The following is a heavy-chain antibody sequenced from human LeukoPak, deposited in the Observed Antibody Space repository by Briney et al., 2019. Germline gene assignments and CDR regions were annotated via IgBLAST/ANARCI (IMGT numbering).Heavy chain of an antibody. CDR1: GGTFSSYA. CDR3: ARVACSSTSCYTIFDY. J-gene: IGHJ4*02. Sequence: SVKVSCKASGGTFSSYAISWVRQAPGQGLEWMGGIIPIFGTANYAQKFQVRVTITTDESTSTAYMELSSLRSEDTAVYYCARVACSSTSCYTIFDYSGQGTLVTVSS. D-gene: IGHD2-2*02. V-gene: IGHV1-69*05. CDR2: IIPIFGTA.